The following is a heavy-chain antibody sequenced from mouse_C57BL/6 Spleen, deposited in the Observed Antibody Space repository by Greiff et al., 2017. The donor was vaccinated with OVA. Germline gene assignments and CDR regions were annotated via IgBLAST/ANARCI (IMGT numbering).Heavy chain of an antibody. V-gene: IGHV5-6*01. CDR2: ISSGGSYT. Sequence: EVKLMESGGDLVKPGGSLKLSCAASGFTFSSYGMSWVRQTPDKRLEWVATISSGGSYTYYPDSVKGRFTISRDNAKNTLYLQMSSLKSEDTAMYYCARGEPRYFDVWGTGTTVTVSS. J-gene: IGHJ1*03. CDR1: GFTFSSYG. CDR3: ARGEPRYFDV.